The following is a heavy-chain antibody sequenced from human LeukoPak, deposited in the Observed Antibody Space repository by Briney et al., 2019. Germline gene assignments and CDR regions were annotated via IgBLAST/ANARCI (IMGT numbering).Heavy chain of an antibody. CDR2: ISDRSTTI. Sequence: QPGGSLRLSCAASGFTFSNYNMNWVRQAPGKGLEWVSYISDRSTTIYYADSVKGRFTISRGNSKNTLYLQMNSLRAEDTAVYYCAKGGKGWPNDYWGQGTLVTVSS. CDR1: GFTFSNYN. CDR3: AKGGKGWPNDY. V-gene: IGHV3-48*01. J-gene: IGHJ4*02.